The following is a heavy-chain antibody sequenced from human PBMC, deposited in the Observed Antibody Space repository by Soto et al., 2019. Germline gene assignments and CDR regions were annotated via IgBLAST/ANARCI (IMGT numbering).Heavy chain of an antibody. D-gene: IGHD2-2*01. CDR3: ARGIVPAVPGSWFDP. J-gene: IGHJ5*02. CDR1: GGSISSYY. CDR2: IYYSGST. V-gene: IGHV4-59*01. Sequence: SETLSLTCTVSGGSISSYYWSWIRQPPGKGLEWIGYIYYSGSTNYNPSLKSRVTISVDTSKNQFSLKLSSVTAADTAVYYCARGIVPAVPGSWFDPWGQGTLVTVSS.